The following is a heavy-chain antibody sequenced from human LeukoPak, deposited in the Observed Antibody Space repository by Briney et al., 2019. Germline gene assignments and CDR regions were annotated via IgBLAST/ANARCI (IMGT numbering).Heavy chain of an antibody. V-gene: IGHV3-21*01. Sequence: PGGSLRLSCAASRFTFSSYSMNWVRQAPGKGLEWVSSISSSSSYIYYADSVKGRSTISRDNAKNSLYLQMNSLRAEDTAVYYCARVLSGTTDWFDPWGQGTLVTVSS. CDR1: RFTFSSYS. J-gene: IGHJ5*02. D-gene: IGHD1-1*01. CDR3: ARVLSGTTDWFDP. CDR2: ISSSSSYI.